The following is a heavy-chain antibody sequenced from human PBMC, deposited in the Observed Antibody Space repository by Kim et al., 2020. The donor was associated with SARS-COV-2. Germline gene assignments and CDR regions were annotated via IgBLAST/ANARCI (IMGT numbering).Heavy chain of an antibody. J-gene: IGHJ4*02. CDR1: GGSFSGYY. D-gene: IGHD6-19*01. CDR2: INHSGST. Sequence: SETLSLTCAVYGGSFSGYYWSWIRQPPGKGLEWIGEINHSGSTNYNPSLKSRVTISVDTSKNQFSLKLSSVTAADTAVYYCARGPGGWYRDYWGQGTLVTVSS. CDR3: ARGPGGWYRDY. V-gene: IGHV4-34*01.